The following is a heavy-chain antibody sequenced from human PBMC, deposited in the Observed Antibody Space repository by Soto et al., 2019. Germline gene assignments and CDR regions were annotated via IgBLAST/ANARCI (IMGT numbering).Heavy chain of an antibody. Sequence: SATLSLTCTVSGGSIYSDDSYWTWIRQPPGKGLEWIGYIYYSGSTYYNPSLKSRVTISADTSKNQFSLNLNSVTAADTAVYYCGRVRYSDNSGVDQWGQGTLVTVSS. D-gene: IGHD3-22*01. J-gene: IGHJ4*02. CDR2: IYYSGST. V-gene: IGHV4-30-4*01. CDR1: GGSIYSDDSY. CDR3: GRVRYSDNSGVDQ.